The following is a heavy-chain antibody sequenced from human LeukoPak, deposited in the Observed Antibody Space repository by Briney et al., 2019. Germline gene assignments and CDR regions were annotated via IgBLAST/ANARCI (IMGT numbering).Heavy chain of an antibody. CDR2: IYDIGST. Sequence: SQTLSLTCTVSGGSVSSYYWSWIRQPPGKGLEWIGYIYDIGSTKYNPSLKSRVTMSVDTSKNQFSLKLSSVTAADTAVYHCARTYYYDSSGYLNHWFDPWGQGTLVTVSS. D-gene: IGHD3-22*01. CDR3: ARTYYYDSSGYLNHWFDP. J-gene: IGHJ5*02. V-gene: IGHV4-59*08. CDR1: GGSVSSYY.